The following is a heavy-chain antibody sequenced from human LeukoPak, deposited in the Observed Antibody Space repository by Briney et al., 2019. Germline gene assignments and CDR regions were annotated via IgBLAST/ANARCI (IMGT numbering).Heavy chain of an antibody. J-gene: IGHJ4*02. Sequence: PGGSLRLSCGASGFTFSSFGMHWVRQAPGKGLEWVAFIRFDGSNKYYADSVKVRFTISRDNSKNTLFLQVNSLRAEDTAFYYCARVYFVFTFGGVLGYFDYWGQGTPVTVSS. CDR3: ARVYFVFTFGGVLGYFDY. CDR2: IRFDGSNK. V-gene: IGHV3-30*02. D-gene: IGHD3-16*02. CDR1: GFTFSSFG.